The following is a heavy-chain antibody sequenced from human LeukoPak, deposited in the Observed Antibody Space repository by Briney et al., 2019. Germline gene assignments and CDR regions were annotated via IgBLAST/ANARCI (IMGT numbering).Heavy chain of an antibody. CDR2: INQSGST. CDR1: GGSFSDYD. Sequence: PSETLSLTCAVSGGSFSDYDWSWIRQPPGKGLEWIGEINQSGSTNDNPSLKSRVTMSVDTSKRQFSLNLRSVTAADTAVYYCARYVPVKTGTTRASFDSWGQGTLVTVSS. V-gene: IGHV4-34*01. CDR3: ARYVPVKTGTTRASFDS. J-gene: IGHJ4*02. D-gene: IGHD1-1*01.